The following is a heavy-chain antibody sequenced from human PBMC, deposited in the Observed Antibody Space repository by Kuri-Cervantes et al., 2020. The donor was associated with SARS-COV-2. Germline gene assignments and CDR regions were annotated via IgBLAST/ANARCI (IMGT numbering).Heavy chain of an antibody. CDR2: IYPGDSDT. Sequence: GESLKISCKGSGYSFTSYWIGRARQMPGKGLEWMGIIYPGDSDTRYSPSFQGQVTISAGKSISPAYLQWSSLKAPDTAMYYCARSSTSNWFDPWGQGTLVTVSS. CDR1: GYSFTSYW. D-gene: IGHD2-2*01. CDR3: ARSSTSNWFDP. J-gene: IGHJ5*01. V-gene: IGHV5-51*01.